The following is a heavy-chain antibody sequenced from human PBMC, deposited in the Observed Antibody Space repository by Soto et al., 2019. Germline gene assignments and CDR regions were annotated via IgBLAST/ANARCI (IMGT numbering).Heavy chain of an antibody. D-gene: IGHD3-22*01. CDR1: GDSVSSNSAA. CDR3: ARYDYDNNIYSIDY. J-gene: IGHJ4*02. V-gene: IGHV6-1*01. CDR2: TSYRSKWYN. Sequence: SQTLSLTCDISGDSVSSNSAAWNWIRQSPSRGLEWLGRTSYRSKWYNDYAVSVKSRITINPDTSKNQFSLQLSSVTAADTAVYYCARYDYDNNIYSIDYWGQGALVTVSS.